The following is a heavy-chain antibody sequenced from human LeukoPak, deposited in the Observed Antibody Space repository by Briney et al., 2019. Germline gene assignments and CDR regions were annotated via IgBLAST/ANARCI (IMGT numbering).Heavy chain of an antibody. CDR3: ARGIGSATLFDY. Sequence: GGSLRLSCAASGFTFSSYAMHWVRQAPGKGLEWVAVISYDGGNKYYADSVKGRFTISRDNSKNTLYLQMNSLRAEDTAVYYCARGIGSATLFDYWGQGTLVTVSS. V-gene: IGHV3-30-3*01. J-gene: IGHJ4*02. CDR2: ISYDGGNK. D-gene: IGHD2-15*01. CDR1: GFTFSSYA.